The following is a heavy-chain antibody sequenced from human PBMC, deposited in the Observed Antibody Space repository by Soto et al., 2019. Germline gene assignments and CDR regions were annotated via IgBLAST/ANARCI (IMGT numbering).Heavy chain of an antibody. CDR1: VFSVDTTYC. D-gene: IGHD2-15*01. J-gene: IGHJ4*01. CDR2: INPNSGDT. V-gene: IGHV1-2*02. CDR3: GSPRSGPSPDVGH. Sequence: ASVKVSFKASVFSVDTTYCIHGVRRAPGQGLEWMGSINPNSGDTNYAQNFQGRVTMTRDTSISTAYMEVSSLTSDDTAVYYCGSPRSGPSPDVGHWGHGTVVTVSS.